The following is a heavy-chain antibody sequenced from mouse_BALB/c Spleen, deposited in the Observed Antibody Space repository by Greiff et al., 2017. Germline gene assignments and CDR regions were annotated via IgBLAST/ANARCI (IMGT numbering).Heavy chain of an antibody. CDR2: IWAGGST. J-gene: IGHJ4*01. CDR3: ARDYGNDYAMDY. D-gene: IGHD2-1*01. V-gene: IGHV2-9*02. CDR1: GFSLTSYG. Sequence: VKVVESGPGLVAPSQSLSITCTVSGFSLTSYGVHWVRQPPGKGLEWLGVIWAGGSTNYNSALMSRLSISKDNSKSQVFLKMNSLQTDDTAMYYCARDYGNDYAMDYWGQGTSVTVSS.